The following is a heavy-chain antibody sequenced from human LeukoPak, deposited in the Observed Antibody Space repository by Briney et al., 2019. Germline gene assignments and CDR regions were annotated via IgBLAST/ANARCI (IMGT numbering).Heavy chain of an antibody. CDR2: ISTYNGNT. CDR3: ARIRKEYCTSTSCHYYYYMDV. J-gene: IGHJ6*03. Sequence: ASVKVSCKASGYTFSNFGISWVRQAPGQGLEWMGWISTYNGNTNYAQKLQGRVTMTTDTSTSTAYMELRSLRSGDTAVYYCARIRKEYCTSTSCHYYYYMDVWGKGTTVTVSS. V-gene: IGHV1-18*01. D-gene: IGHD2-2*01. CDR1: GYTFSNFG.